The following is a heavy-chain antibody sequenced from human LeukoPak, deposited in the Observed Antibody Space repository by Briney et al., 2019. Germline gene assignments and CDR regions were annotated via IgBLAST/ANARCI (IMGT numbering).Heavy chain of an antibody. Sequence: TLSLTCTVSGYSISSGYYWGWIRQPPGKALEWLALIYWDDDKRYNPSLRSRLTITKDTSKNQVVLTMTNMDPVDTATYYCAHTYGDYSGGFVMYWFDPWGQGTLVTVSS. CDR1: GYSISSGYYW. CDR2: IYWDDDK. CDR3: AHTYGDYSGGFVMYWFDP. D-gene: IGHD4-17*01. V-gene: IGHV2-5*02. J-gene: IGHJ5*02.